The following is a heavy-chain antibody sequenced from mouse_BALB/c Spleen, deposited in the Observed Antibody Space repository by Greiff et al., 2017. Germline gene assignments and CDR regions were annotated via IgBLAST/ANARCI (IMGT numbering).Heavy chain of an antibody. V-gene: IGHV5-6-5*01. Sequence: EVKLVESGGGLVKPGGSLKLSCAASGFTFSSYAMSWVRQTPEKRLEWVASISSGGSTYYPDSVKGRFTISRDNARNILYLQMSSLRSEDTAMYYCARIYDGYYVPFADWGQGTLVTVSA. J-gene: IGHJ3*01. CDR2: ISSGGST. D-gene: IGHD2-3*01. CDR3: ARIYDGYYVPFAD. CDR1: GFTFSSYA.